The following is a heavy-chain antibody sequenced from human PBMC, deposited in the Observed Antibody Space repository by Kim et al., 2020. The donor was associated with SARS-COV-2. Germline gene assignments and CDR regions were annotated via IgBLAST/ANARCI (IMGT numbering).Heavy chain of an antibody. CDR2: ISYDGSNK. Sequence: GGSLRLSCAASGFTFSSYAMYWVRQAPGKGLEWVAVISYDGSNKYYADSVKGRFTISRDNSKNTLYLQMNSLRAEDTAVYYCARGQGYDILTGVDYWGQGTLVTVSS. D-gene: IGHD3-9*01. V-gene: IGHV3-30-3*01. J-gene: IGHJ4*02. CDR3: ARGQGYDILTGVDY. CDR1: GFTFSSYA.